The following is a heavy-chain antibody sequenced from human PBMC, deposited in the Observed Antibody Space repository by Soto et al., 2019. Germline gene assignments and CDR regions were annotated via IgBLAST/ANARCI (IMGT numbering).Heavy chain of an antibody. D-gene: IGHD2-2*01. J-gene: IGHJ5*02. CDR1: GGSISNYY. CDR3: TRDLFPEPAAPRGRFDP. V-gene: IGHV4-59*01. CDR2: VYYSGST. Sequence: QVQLQESGPGLVKSSETLSLTCTVSGGSISNYYWSWIRQPPGKGLEWLGYVYYSGSTNYNPSLKSRVTISVDTSKNQFSLKLSPVTAADTALYYCTRDLFPEPAAPRGRFDPWGQGTLVTVSS.